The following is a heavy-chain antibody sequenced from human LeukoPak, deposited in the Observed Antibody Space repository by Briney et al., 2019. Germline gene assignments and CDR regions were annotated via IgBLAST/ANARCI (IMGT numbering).Heavy chain of an antibody. V-gene: IGHV3-23*01. D-gene: IGHD3-22*01. J-gene: IGHJ5*02. Sequence: GGSLRLSCVASGFTFSTYAMSWVRQAPGKGLEWVSTINDSGGTSYYADSVKGRFTISRDNSKNTLYLQMNSLRAEDTAVYYCAKGDDYYDSSGYLAWGQGTLVTVSS. CDR1: GFTFSTYA. CDR3: AKGDDYYDSSGYLA. CDR2: INDSGGTS.